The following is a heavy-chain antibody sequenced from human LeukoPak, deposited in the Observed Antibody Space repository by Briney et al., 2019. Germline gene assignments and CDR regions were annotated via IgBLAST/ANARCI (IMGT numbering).Heavy chain of an antibody. Sequence: SETLSLTCAVYGGSFSGYYWSWIRQPPGKGLEWIGYIYYSGSTNYNPSLKSRVTISVDTSKNQFSLKLSSVTAADTAVYYCATRVFLQRWGQGTLVTVSS. CDR3: ATRVFLQR. V-gene: IGHV4-59*08. CDR1: GGSFSGYY. J-gene: IGHJ4*02. D-gene: IGHD3-3*01. CDR2: IYYSGST.